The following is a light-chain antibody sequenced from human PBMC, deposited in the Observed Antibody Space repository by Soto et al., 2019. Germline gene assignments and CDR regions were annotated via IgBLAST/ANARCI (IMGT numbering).Light chain of an antibody. CDR2: DAS. V-gene: IGKV1-5*01. CDR1: QNINNW. J-gene: IGKJ1*01. Sequence: DSFTITCRASQNINNWVAWYQQKPGKAPKFLMYDASILESGVPSRFSGSGFGTEFSLTISSLQPDDLGSYYCQHMRTFGQGTKVDI. CDR3: QHMRT.